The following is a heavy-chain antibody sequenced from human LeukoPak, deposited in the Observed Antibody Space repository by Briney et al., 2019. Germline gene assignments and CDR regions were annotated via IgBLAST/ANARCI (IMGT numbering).Heavy chain of an antibody. D-gene: IGHD1-26*01. V-gene: IGHV4-34*01. J-gene: IGHJ6*03. Sequence: SETLSLTCAVYGGSFSNYYYSWIRQPPGKGLEWIGEINHSGSTNHNPSLKSRVTMSVDTSKNQFSLNLSSVTAADAAVYYCARGVGWPHTMTYYYYYMDVWGKGTPVTVSS. CDR1: GGSFSNYY. CDR3: ARGVGWPHTMTYYYYYMDV. CDR2: INHSGST.